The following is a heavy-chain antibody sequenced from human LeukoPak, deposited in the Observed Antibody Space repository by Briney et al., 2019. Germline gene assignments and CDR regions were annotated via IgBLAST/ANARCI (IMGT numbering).Heavy chain of an antibody. Sequence: GGSLRLSCAASGFSVRNNYMSWVRQAPGKGLEWVSVLYSGGSTYYADSVKGRFTISRDDSKNTLYLQMNSLKTEDTAVYYCTTGGSYYYDSSGYTDYWGQGTLVTVSS. CDR3: TTGGSYYYDSSGYTDY. D-gene: IGHD3-22*01. V-gene: IGHV3-66*01. J-gene: IGHJ4*02. CDR2: LYSGGST. CDR1: GFSVRNNY.